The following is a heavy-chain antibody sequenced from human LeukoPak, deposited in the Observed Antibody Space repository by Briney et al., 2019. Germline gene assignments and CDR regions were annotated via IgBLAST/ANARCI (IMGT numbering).Heavy chain of an antibody. Sequence: GESLRLSCAASGFMFSSYVIHWVRQAPGKGLEWVSSISSSRSYIYYADAVKGRFTISRDNGRDSVFLQMNSLRAEDTAVYFRTREWEPRAAFDYWGQGTLVTVSS. CDR2: ISSSRSYI. J-gene: IGHJ4*02. CDR3: TREWEPRAAFDY. V-gene: IGHV3-21*01. CDR1: GFMFSSYV. D-gene: IGHD1-26*01.